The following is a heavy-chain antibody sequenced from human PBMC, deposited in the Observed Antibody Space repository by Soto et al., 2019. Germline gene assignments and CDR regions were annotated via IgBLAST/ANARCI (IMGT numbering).Heavy chain of an antibody. D-gene: IGHD1-1*01. V-gene: IGHV2-70*13. CDR1: GFSLNSNGMC. Sequence: SGPTLVNPTQTLTLTCTFSGFSLNSNGMCVNWIRQPPGKALEWLALIDWDDDKYYSTSLKTRLTISRDTSKNQVVLTMTNMDPLDTATYYCARTSACRLRYTHGMDVRGQGTTLTVSS. CDR3: ARTSACRLRYTHGMDV. CDR2: IDWDDDK. J-gene: IGHJ6*01.